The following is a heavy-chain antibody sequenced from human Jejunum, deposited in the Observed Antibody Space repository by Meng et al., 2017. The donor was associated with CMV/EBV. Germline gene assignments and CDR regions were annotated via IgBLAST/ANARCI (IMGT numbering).Heavy chain of an antibody. J-gene: IGHJ4*02. CDR2: IQTKTDGGTT. V-gene: IGHV3-15*01. Sequence: EVQLVEXXXGXVXXGGXLRLSCAASGFIFSNAWMTWVRQAPGKGLEWVGRIQTKTDGGTTECAAPVKGRFIISRDDSENTVYLQMNSLKTEDTAVYYCTTRWSGGDYWGQGTLVTVSS. D-gene: IGHD3-3*01. CDR3: TTRWSGGDY. CDR1: GFIFSNAW.